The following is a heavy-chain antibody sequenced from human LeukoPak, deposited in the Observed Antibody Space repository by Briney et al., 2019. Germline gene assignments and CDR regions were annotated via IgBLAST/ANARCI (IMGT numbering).Heavy chain of an antibody. J-gene: IGHJ4*02. D-gene: IGHD3-9*01. CDR1: GYTFTGYY. CDR2: INPNSGGT. Sequence: GASVKVSCKASGYTFTGYYMHWVRQAPGQGLEWMGWINPNSGGTNYAQKFQGRVTMTRDTSISTAYMELSRLRSDDTAVYYCAKGGGYDVLTGYYTPNYFFPYWGQGTLVTVSS. V-gene: IGHV1-2*02. CDR3: AKGGGYDVLTGYYTPNYFFPY.